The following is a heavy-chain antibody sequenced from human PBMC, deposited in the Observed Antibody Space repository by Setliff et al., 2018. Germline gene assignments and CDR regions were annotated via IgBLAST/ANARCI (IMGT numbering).Heavy chain of an antibody. V-gene: IGHV1-2*06. Sequence: ASVKVSCKASGDSFSNYAISWVRQAPGQGLECMGRVNPNNGGTNYAQKFQGRVTLTRDTSITTVYMELSTLTSDDTAVYYCVREGLSFGPGCCPNWLDPWGQGTLVTVSS. CDR3: VREGLSFGPGCCPNWLDP. CDR2: VNPNNGGT. D-gene: IGHD3-3*01. CDR1: GDSFSNYA. J-gene: IGHJ5*02.